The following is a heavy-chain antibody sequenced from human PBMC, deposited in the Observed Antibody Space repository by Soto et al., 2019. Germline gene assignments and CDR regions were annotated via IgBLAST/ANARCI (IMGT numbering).Heavy chain of an antibody. CDR2: IRSKANNYAT. CDR1: GFTFSGSA. V-gene: IGHV3-73*01. Sequence: EVQLVESGGGLVQPGGSLKLSCAASGFTFSGSAMHWVRQASGKGLEWVGRIRSKANNYATAYGASVKGRFNISRDDSKKTAYRQMKSLKTEDTAVYYCSRQASDFWSGKPQYYMDVWGKGTTVTVSS. CDR3: SRQASDFWSGKPQYYMDV. D-gene: IGHD3-3*01. J-gene: IGHJ6*03.